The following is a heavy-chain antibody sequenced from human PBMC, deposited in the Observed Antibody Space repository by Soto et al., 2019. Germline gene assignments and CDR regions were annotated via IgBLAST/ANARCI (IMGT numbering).Heavy chain of an antibody. CDR2: ISGSGGST. Sequence: GGSLRLSCAASGFTFSSYAMSWVRQAPGKGLEWVSAISGSGGSTYYADSVKGRFTISRDNSKNTLYLQMKGLRAEDTAVYYCAKGLLYQFIPYYCSGGSCYSDDAFDIWGQGTMVTVSS. D-gene: IGHD2-15*01. CDR1: GFTFSSYA. CDR3: AKGLLYQFIPYYCSGGSCYSDDAFDI. V-gene: IGHV3-23*01. J-gene: IGHJ3*02.